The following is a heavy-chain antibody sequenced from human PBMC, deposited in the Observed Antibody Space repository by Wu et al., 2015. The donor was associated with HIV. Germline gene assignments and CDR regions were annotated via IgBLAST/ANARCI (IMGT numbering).Heavy chain of an antibody. CDR3: ARELPYSSGWFEGYFDY. V-gene: IGHV1-69*13. Sequence: QVQLVQSGAEVKKPGSSVKVSCKASGGTFSSYAISWVRQAPGQGLEWMGRIIPIFGTANYAQKFQGRVTITADESTSTAYMELSSLRSEDTAVYYCARELPYSSGWFEGYFDYWGQGTLVTGLL. J-gene: IGHJ4*02. CDR2: IIPIFGTA. D-gene: IGHD6-19*01. CDR1: GGTFSSYA.